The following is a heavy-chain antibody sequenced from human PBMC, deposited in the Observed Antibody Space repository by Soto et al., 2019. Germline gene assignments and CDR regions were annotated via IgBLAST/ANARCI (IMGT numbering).Heavy chain of an antibody. CDR2: IYYIGST. Sequence: SETLSLTCTVSGGSISSGGYYWSWIRQHPGKGLEWIGYIYYIGSTYYNPSLKSRVTISVDTSKNQFSLKLSSVTAADTAVYYCARRGSLSLFRWGQGTLVTSPQ. D-gene: IGHD3-16*01. J-gene: IGHJ4*02. V-gene: IGHV4-31*03. CDR1: GGSISSGGYY. CDR3: ARRGSLSLFR.